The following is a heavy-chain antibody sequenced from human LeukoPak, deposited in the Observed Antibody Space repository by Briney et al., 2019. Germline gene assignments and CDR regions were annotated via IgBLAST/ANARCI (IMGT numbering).Heavy chain of an antibody. J-gene: IGHJ4*02. Sequence: GESLKISCKHSEYSFPNYWIGWVRQMPGKGLEWMGIIYPGDSDTRYSPSFQGQVTISADKSISTAYLQWSSLKASDTAMYYCARLRYFDWLLFSGPFDYWGQGTLVTVSS. CDR1: EYSFPNYW. CDR3: ARLRYFDWLLFSGPFDY. CDR2: IYPGDSDT. V-gene: IGHV5-51*01. D-gene: IGHD3-9*01.